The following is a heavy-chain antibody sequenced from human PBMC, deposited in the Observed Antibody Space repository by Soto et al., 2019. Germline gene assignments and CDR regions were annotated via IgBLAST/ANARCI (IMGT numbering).Heavy chain of an antibody. CDR3: APAGRYCSGGSCPAPIDAFDI. J-gene: IGHJ3*02. D-gene: IGHD2-15*01. Sequence: GESLKISCKGSGYSFTSYWIGWVRQMPGKGLEWMGIIYPGDSDTRYSPSFQGQVTISAHKSISTAYLQWSSLKASDTAMYYCAPAGRYCSGGSCPAPIDAFDIWGQGTMVTVSS. CDR2: IYPGDSDT. V-gene: IGHV5-51*01. CDR1: GYSFTSYW.